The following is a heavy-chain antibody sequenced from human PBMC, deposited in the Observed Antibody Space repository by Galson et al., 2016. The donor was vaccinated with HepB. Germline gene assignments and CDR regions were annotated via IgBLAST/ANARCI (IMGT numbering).Heavy chain of an antibody. CDR3: ARDAPYLRPTFDY. D-gene: IGHD3-3*01. CDR1: GFTFSSYW. J-gene: IGHJ4*02. V-gene: IGHV3-74*03. CDR2: IKSDGSRT. Sequence: SLRLSCAVSGFTFSSYWMHWVRQVPGKGLVWVSRIKSDGSRTAYEDSVKGRFTISRDNAKNTVYLQMNSLRAEDTAVYYCARDAPYLRPTFDYWGQGTLVTVSS.